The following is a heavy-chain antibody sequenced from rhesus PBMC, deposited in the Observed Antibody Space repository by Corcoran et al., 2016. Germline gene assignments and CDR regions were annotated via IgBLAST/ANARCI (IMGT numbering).Heavy chain of an antibody. CDR2: IYTTTGTT. Sequence: QVQLQESGPGLVKPSETLSLTCAVSGYSISNDYWSWIRQSPGKELEWIGYIYTTTGTTYYHPSRKSRGTNSTDTPKNQFSLKLNSVTAADTAVYYCARAGWTLGGVHGFDFWGQGLRVTVSS. J-gene: IGHJ3*01. V-gene: IGHV4S7*01. D-gene: IGHD2-39*02. CDR1: GYSISNDY. CDR3: ARAGWTLGGVHGFDF.